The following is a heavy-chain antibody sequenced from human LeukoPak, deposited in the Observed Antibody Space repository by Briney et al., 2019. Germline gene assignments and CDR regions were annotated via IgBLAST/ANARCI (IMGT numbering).Heavy chain of an antibody. D-gene: IGHD2-15*01. V-gene: IGHV4-39*01. J-gene: IGHJ4*02. CDR2: IYYSGST. CDR1: GGSISSSSYY. Sequence: SETLSLTCTVSGGSISSSSYYWGWIRQPPGKGLEWIGSIYYSGSTYYNPSLKSRVTISVDTSKNQFSLKLSSVTAAVTAVYYCASTSPCLAGGSCYSRYWGQGTLVTVSS. CDR3: ASTSPCLAGGSCYSRY.